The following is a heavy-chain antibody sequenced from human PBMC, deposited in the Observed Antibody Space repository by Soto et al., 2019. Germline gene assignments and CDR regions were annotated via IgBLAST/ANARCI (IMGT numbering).Heavy chain of an antibody. CDR1: GGSISNYY. D-gene: IGHD5-18*01. CDR3: VRGGGGYGNGTIDY. Sequence: QVQLQESGPGLVKPSETLSLTCTVSGGSISNYYWSWVRQSPGKGLEWIWYIFYIGTTNYNPSLNSRVTISLVTSKNQFSLKLRSVTAADTAVYYCVRGGGGYGNGTIDYLGQGTLVTVSS. CDR2: IFYIGTT. J-gene: IGHJ4*02. V-gene: IGHV4-59*01.